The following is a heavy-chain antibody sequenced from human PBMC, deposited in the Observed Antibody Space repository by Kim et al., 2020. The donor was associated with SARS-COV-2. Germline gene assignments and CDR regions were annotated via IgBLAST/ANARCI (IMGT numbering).Heavy chain of an antibody. CDR3: AKDSDIVVVAGGFDP. CDR1: GFTFSSYG. CDR2: IPYDGSNK. D-gene: IGHD2-2*01. V-gene: IGHV3-30*18. J-gene: IGHJ5*02. Sequence: GGSLRLSCAASGFTFSSYGMHWVRQAPGKGLEWVAVIPYDGSNKYYADSVKGRFTISRDNSKNTLYLQMNSLRAEDTAVYYCAKDSDIVVVAGGFDPWGQGTLVTVSS.